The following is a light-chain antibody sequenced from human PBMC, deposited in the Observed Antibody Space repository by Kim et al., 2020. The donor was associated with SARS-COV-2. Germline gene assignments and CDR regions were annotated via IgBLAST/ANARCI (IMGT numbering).Light chain of an antibody. CDR3: SSYSSSSTLG. V-gene: IGLV2-14*03. Sequence: QSALTQPASVSGSPGQSITISCTGTKSDIGDYNYVSWYQQHPGEAPKLIIYDVTARPSGLSDRFSGSKSASTASLTISGLQAEDAADYFCSSYSSSSTLGFGGGTKVTVL. CDR1: KSDIGDYNY. CDR2: DVT. J-gene: IGLJ3*02.